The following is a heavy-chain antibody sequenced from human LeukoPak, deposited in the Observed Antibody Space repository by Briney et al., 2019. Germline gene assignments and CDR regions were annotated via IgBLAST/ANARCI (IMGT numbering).Heavy chain of an antibody. Sequence: GASVKVSCKASGYTFTSYGISWVRQAPGQGLEWMGWISAYNGNTNYAQKLQGRVTMTTDTSTSTAYMELRSLRSDDTAVYYCARVGGPEDGYCSGTSCYIFDYWGQGTLVTVSS. CDR2: ISAYNGNT. D-gene: IGHD2-2*03. V-gene: IGHV1-18*04. J-gene: IGHJ4*02. CDR3: ARVGGPEDGYCSGTSCYIFDY. CDR1: GYTFTSYG.